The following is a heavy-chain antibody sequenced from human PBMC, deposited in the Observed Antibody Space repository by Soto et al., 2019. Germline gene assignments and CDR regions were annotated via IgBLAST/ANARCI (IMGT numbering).Heavy chain of an antibody. V-gene: IGHV4-59*08. CDR1: CGSISSYY. D-gene: IGHD5-12*01. CDR2: THYSGST. J-gene: IGHJ5*02. Sequence: SETLSLTCTVSCGSISSYYWSWIRQPPGKGLEWIGYTHYSGSTYYNPSLKSRVTISVDTSKNQFSLKLSSVTAADTAVYYCARYSGYEGLRFDPWGQGTLVTVS. CDR3: ARYSGYEGLRFDP.